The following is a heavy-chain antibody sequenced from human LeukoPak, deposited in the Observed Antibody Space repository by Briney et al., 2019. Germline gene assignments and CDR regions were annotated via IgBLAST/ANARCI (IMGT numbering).Heavy chain of an antibody. CDR1: GYTFTGYY. CDR2: INPNSGGT. Sequence: ASVKVSCKASGYTFTGYYMHWVRQAPGQGLEWMGRINPNSGGTNYAQKFQGRVTITRDTSISTAYMELSRLRSDDTAVYYCARAEPTYYYDSSGYYPDWGQGTLVTVSS. D-gene: IGHD3-22*01. J-gene: IGHJ4*02. CDR3: ARAEPTYYYDSSGYYPD. V-gene: IGHV1-2*06.